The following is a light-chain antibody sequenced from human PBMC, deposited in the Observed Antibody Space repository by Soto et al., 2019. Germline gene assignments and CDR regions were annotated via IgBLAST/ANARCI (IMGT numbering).Light chain of an antibody. CDR3: QQYGSSPPIT. CDR1: QSVSSSY. Sequence: EILLTQSPGTLSLSPGERATLSCRAGQSVSSSYLAWYQQKPGQAPRLLIYGASSRATGIPDRFSGSGSGKDFTLTISRLEPEDFAVYYCQQYGSSPPITFGQGTRLEIK. CDR2: GAS. J-gene: IGKJ5*01. V-gene: IGKV3-20*01.